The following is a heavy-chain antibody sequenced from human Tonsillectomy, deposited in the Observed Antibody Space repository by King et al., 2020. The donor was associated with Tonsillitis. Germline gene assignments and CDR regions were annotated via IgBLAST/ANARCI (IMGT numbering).Heavy chain of an antibody. J-gene: IGHJ6*03. CDR3: TRGGSIFDNGDSSMDV. V-gene: IGHV1-46*01. D-gene: IGHD4-17*01. CDR1: GYTLIDFY. Sequence: LQLVQSGTVVRKPGASVRLSCRASGYTLIDFYMHWVRQPPGQGLEWMGLINPRGTNTGYPQKFQGRVAMTSDTSTGTVYMELNGLRSDDTAIYYCTRGGSIFDNGDSSMDVWGKGTTVIVSS. CDR2: INPRGTNT.